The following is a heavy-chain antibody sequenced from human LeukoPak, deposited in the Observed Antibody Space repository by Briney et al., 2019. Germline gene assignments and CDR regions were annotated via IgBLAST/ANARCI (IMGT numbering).Heavy chain of an antibody. CDR3: AREGTHGGDFDY. D-gene: IGHD4-23*01. Sequence: WGSLRLSCAASGFTLSSYAMSWVRQAPGKGLQCVSGISSSGGSTYYVDSVKGRFTISRDNAKNSLYLQMNSLRAEDTAVYDCAREGTHGGDFDYWGQGTLVTVSS. CDR1: GFTLSSYA. CDR2: ISSSGGST. J-gene: IGHJ4*02. V-gene: IGHV3-23*01.